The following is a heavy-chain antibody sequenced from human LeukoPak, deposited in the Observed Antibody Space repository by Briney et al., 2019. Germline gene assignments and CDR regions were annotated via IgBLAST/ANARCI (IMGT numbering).Heavy chain of an antibody. CDR2: IWYDGSNI. D-gene: IGHD2-2*01. Sequence: GGSLRLSCAASGFTFSSYGMHWVRQAPGKGLELVAVIWYDGSNIYYADSVKGRFTISRDNSKNKLYLQMNRLRAEDTAVYYCGREHSDIVVVRAPQEYYFDYWGQGTLVTVSS. J-gene: IGHJ4*02. CDR3: GREHSDIVVVRAPQEYYFDY. V-gene: IGHV3-33*01. CDR1: GFTFSSYG.